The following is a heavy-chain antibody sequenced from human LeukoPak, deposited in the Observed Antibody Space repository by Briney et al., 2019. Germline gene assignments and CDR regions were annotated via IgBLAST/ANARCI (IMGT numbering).Heavy chain of an antibody. Sequence: PSETLSLTCIVSGGSMSSYYWSWIRQPPGKGLEWIGYIYYSGSTNYNPSLKSRVTISVDTSKNHFSLKLSSVTAADTAVYYCARDRRYYDTSGTVYYDAMDVWGQGTTVTVSS. V-gene: IGHV4-59*01. CDR1: GGSMSSYY. J-gene: IGHJ6*02. D-gene: IGHD3-22*01. CDR3: ARDRRYYDTSGTVYYDAMDV. CDR2: IYYSGST.